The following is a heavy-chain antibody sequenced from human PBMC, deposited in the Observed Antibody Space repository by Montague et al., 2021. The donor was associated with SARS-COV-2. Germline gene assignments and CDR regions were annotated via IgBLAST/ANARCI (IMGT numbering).Heavy chain of an antibody. J-gene: IGHJ4*02. CDR1: GGSFDSNNFF. CDR3: ARHRRYDVVTYYPDF. D-gene: IGHD3-9*01. Sequence: SXTLSLTCSVSGGSFDSNNFFWGWIRQPPGKRLEWIGVISNGGRTFDNPSLKSRVTISVHTSRNQLSLNVKSVTAADTAVYYCARHRRYDVVTYYPDFWGQGILGTVSS. CDR2: ISNGGRT. V-gene: IGHV4-39*01.